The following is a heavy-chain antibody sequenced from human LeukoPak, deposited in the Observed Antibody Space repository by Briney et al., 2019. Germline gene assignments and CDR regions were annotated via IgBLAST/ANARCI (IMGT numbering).Heavy chain of an antibody. CDR1: GGTFSSYA. V-gene: IGHV1-69*04. J-gene: IGHJ4*02. CDR2: IIPILGIV. Sequence: ASVKVSCKASGGTFSSYAISWVRQAPGQGLEWMGRIIPILGIVNYAQKFQGRVTITADKSTSTAYMELSSLRSEDTAVYYCASPDSYCGGDCYFRYWGQGTLVTVSS. D-gene: IGHD2-21*02. CDR3: ASPDSYCGGDCYFRY.